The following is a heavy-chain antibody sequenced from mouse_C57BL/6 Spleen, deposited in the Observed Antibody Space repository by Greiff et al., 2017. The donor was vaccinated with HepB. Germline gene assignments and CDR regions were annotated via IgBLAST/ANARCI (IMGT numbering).Heavy chain of an antibody. J-gene: IGHJ4*01. CDR2: ISDGGSYT. V-gene: IGHV5-4*03. D-gene: IGHD1-1*01. CDR3: ARGTLLTYAMDY. Sequence: EVKLMESGGGLVKPGGSLKLSCAASGFTFSSYAMSWVRQTPEKRLEWVATISDGGSYTYYPDNVKGRFTISRDNAKNNLYLQMSHLKSEDTAMYYCARGTLLTYAMDYWGQGTSVTVSS. CDR1: GFTFSSYA.